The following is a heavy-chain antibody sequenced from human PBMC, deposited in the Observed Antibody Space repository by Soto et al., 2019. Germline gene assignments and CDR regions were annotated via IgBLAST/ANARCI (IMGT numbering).Heavy chain of an antibody. CDR3: TKSQGNSVFDY. D-gene: IGHD5-18*01. V-gene: IGHV3-23*01. Sequence: EVQLLESGGGLVQPGGSLRLSCVASGFTFSTSAMNWVRQAPGKGLEWVSSFRGSGGSTYYADSVKGRFTSSRDNSKNTLYLQMDSLRAEDTAVYYCTKSQGNSVFDYWGQGTLVTVSS. CDR1: GFTFSTSA. J-gene: IGHJ4*02. CDR2: FRGSGGST.